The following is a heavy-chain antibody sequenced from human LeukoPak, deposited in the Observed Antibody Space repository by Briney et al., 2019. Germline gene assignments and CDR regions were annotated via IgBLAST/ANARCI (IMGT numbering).Heavy chain of an antibody. D-gene: IGHD2-15*01. CDR2: IWYDGSNK. CDR3: ARRYCSGGSCYSGYYYGMDV. J-gene: IGHJ6*02. Sequence: GGSLRLSCAASGFTFSSYGMHCVRQAPGKRREWGAVIWYDGSNKYYADSVKGRFTISRDNSKNTPYLQMNSLRAEDTAVYYCARRYCSGGSCYSGYYYGMDVWGQGTTVTVSS. V-gene: IGHV3-33*01. CDR1: GFTFSSYG.